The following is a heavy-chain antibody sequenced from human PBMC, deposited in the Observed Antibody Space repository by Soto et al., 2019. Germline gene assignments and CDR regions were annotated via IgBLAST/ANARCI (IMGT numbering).Heavy chain of an antibody. CDR1: GFTFSSYE. V-gene: IGHV3-48*03. CDR2: ISSSGTTI. Sequence: EVQLVESGGGLVQPGGSLRLSCVASGFTFSSYEMNWVRQAPGKVLEWVSYISSSGTTIYYADSVRGRFTISRDNAKNSLYLQMNSLRAEDTAVYYCAREKKYYYHSSGYPYFDYRRQGTLVTVSS. J-gene: IGHJ4*02. CDR3: AREKKYYYHSSGYPYFDY. D-gene: IGHD3-22*01.